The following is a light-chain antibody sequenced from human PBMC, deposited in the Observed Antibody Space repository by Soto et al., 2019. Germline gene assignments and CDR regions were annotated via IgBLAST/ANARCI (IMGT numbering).Light chain of an antibody. CDR2: DVS. V-gene: IGLV2-14*01. J-gene: IGLJ1*01. Sequence: SVLTQPSSVSGSPGQSIAISCNGTSSDVGGYSYVSWYQQQPGKAPKLVISDVSNRPSGVSDRFSGSKSGNTASLTISGLQTEDEADYYCASYTTSSTYVFGTGTKVTVL. CDR3: ASYTTSSTYV. CDR1: SSDVGGYSY.